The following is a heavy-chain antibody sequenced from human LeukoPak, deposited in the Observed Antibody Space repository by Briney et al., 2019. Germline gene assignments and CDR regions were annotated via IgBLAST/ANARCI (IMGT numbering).Heavy chain of an antibody. Sequence: GGSLRLSCAASRFTFGNYGMTWVRQAPGKGLEWVSSISGSGGSIYYADSVKGRFTISRDNAKNSLYLQMNSLRAEDTAVYYCARDHDYGDYSDAFDIWGQGTMVTVSS. CDR2: ISGSGGSI. CDR1: RFTFGNYG. J-gene: IGHJ3*02. CDR3: ARDHDYGDYSDAFDI. V-gene: IGHV3-21*01. D-gene: IGHD4-17*01.